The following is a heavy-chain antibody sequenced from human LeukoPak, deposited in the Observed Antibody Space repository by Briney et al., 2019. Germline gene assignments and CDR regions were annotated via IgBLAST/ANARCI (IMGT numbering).Heavy chain of an antibody. CDR3: AKEGLKYCTNGVCYTGVDY. D-gene: IGHD2-8*01. CDR1: GFTFSSFA. CDR2: ISGSGGST. Sequence: GGSLRLSCAASGFTFSSFAMSWVRQAPGKGLEWVSAISGSGGSTYYADSVKGRFTISRDNSKNTLYLQMNSLRAEDTAVYYCAKEGLKYCTNGVCYTGVDYWGQGTLVTVSS. V-gene: IGHV3-23*01. J-gene: IGHJ4*02.